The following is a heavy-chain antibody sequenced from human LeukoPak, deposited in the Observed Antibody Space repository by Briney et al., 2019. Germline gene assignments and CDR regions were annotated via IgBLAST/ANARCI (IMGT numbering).Heavy chain of an antibody. J-gene: IGHJ6*03. V-gene: IGHV3-23*01. CDR3: AKGPFPRTTGYYMDA. CDR1: GFTFSSYA. CDR2: ISGSGGST. Sequence: GGSLRLSCAASGFTFSSYAMSWVRQAPGKGLEWVSAISGSGGSTYYADSVKGRFTISRDNSKNTLYLQMNSLRAEDTAVYYCAKGPFPRTTGYYMDAWGKGTTVTVSS. D-gene: IGHD1-7*01.